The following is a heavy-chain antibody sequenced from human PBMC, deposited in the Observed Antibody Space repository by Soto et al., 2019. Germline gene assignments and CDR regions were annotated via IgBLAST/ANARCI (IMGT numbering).Heavy chain of an antibody. D-gene: IGHD6-6*01. CDR1: GYTFTGYY. J-gene: IGHJ6*03. V-gene: IGHV1-2*04. CDR3: ARGKVAARPPYYYYYYMDV. CDR2: INPNSGGT. Sequence: ASVKVSCKASGYTFTGYYMHWVRQAPGQGLEWMGWINPNSGGTNYEKKFQGWVTMTRDTSISTAYMELSMLRSDDTAVYYCARGKVAARPPYYYYYYMDVLGKGTTVTVSS.